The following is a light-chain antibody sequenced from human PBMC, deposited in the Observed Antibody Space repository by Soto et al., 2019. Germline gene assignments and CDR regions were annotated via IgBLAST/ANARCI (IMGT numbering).Light chain of an antibody. Sequence: DLQMTQSPSSLSASVGDRVTITCRASQSISSYLNWYQQNPGKAPKLLIYAASSLQSGVPSRFSGNVSGTNFPLTISSLQPDDFATYYSQQSYSTLVYIFGQGTKLEIK. V-gene: IGKV1-39*01. J-gene: IGKJ2*01. CDR1: QSISSY. CDR2: AAS. CDR3: QQSYSTLVYI.